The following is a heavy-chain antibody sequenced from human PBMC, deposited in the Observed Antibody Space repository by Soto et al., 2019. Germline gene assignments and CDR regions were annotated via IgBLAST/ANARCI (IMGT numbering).Heavy chain of an antibody. CDR3: AKLVLLWFGELLEEDY. J-gene: IGHJ4*02. CDR1: GFTFSSYA. Sequence: GGSLRLSCAASGFTFSSYAMSWVRQAPGKGLEWVSAISGSGGSTYYADSVKGRFTISRDNSKNTLYLQMNSLRAEDTAVYYWAKLVLLWFGELLEEDYWGQGTLVTVSS. D-gene: IGHD3-10*01. CDR2: ISGSGGST. V-gene: IGHV3-23*01.